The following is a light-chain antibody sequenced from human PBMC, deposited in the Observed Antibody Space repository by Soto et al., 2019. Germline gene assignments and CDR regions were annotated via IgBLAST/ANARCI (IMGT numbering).Light chain of an antibody. CDR3: CSFAGDSTVI. CDR2: EVT. J-gene: IGLJ2*01. Sequence: QSVLTEAAAVAVSPGQSIPISCTGTISDVGSYNFVSWYQQQPGKAPKLMIYEVTKRPSGVSNRFSASKSGNTASLIISGLQAEDEADYYCCSFAGDSTVIFGGGTKVTVL. CDR1: ISDVGSYNF. V-gene: IGLV2-23*02.